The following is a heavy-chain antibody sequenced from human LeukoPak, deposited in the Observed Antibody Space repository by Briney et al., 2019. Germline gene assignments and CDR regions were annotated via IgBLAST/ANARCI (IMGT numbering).Heavy chain of an antibody. J-gene: IGHJ4*02. CDR3: AKGNGDHGGFDY. CDR1: GFTFSSYS. V-gene: IGHV3-21*01. CDR2: ISSSSSYI. Sequence: PGGSLRLSCAASGFTFSSYSMNWVRQAPGKGLEWVSSISSSSSYIYYADSVKGRFTISRDNAKNSLYLQMNSLRAEDTAVYYCAKGNGDHGGFDYWGQGTLVTVSS. D-gene: IGHD4-17*01.